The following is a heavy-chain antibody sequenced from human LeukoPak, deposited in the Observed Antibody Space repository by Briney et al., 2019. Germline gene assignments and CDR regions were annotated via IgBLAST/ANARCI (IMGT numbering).Heavy chain of an antibody. V-gene: IGHV1-18*01. CDR3: ARGLVVVVPAASDAFDI. J-gene: IGHJ3*02. D-gene: IGHD2-2*01. CDR2: ISAYNGNT. Sequence: ASVKVSCKASGYTFTSYGISWVRQAPGQGLEWMGWISAYNGNTNYAQKLQGRVTMTTDTSTSTAYMELRSLRSDDTAVYYCARGLVVVVPAASDAFDIWGQGTMVTVSS. CDR1: GYTFTSYG.